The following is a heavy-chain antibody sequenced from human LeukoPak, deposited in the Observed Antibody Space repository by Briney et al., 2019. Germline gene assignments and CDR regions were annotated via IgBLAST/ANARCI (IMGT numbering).Heavy chain of an antibody. CDR2: ISSGTSTT. D-gene: IGHD3-10*01. CDR3: ARGRGLTLSYHYFDY. Sequence: GGSLRLSCAASGFTFSRYWMHWVRQAPGRGLEWVSYISSGTSTTYYADSVKGRFTISRDNAKNSLYLQMNSLRDEDTAVYSCARGRGLTLSYHYFDYWGQGTLVTVSS. CDR1: GFTFSRYW. V-gene: IGHV3-48*02. J-gene: IGHJ4*02.